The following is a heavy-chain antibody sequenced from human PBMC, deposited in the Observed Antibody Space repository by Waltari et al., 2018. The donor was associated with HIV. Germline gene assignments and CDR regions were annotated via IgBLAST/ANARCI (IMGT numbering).Heavy chain of an antibody. CDR2: TSSYDTNK. V-gene: IGHV3-30-3*01. Sequence: QVQLVESGGGVVQPGTSLRLSCTVSGFTFNRYDIHWVRQAPGKGLEWGAVTSSYDTNKCYADSGQRRFTIAGDNSQNILYLEMNDLRPDDTCVYYCAGENHYFGSGTLTYWGQGTLVTVSS. J-gene: IGHJ4*01. D-gene: IGHD3-10*01. CDR1: GFTFNRYD. CDR3: AGENHYFGSGTLTY.